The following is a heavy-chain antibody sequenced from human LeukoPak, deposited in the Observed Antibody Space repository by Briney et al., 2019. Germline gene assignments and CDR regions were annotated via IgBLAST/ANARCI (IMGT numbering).Heavy chain of an antibody. Sequence: GGSLRLSCAASGFTFSDYYMSWIRQAPGKGLEWVSYISSSSSYTNYADSVKGRFTISRDNAKNSLYLQMNSLRAEDTAVYYCARRSLRGATEGWFDPWGQGTLVTVSS. J-gene: IGHJ5*02. CDR2: ISSSSSYT. CDR3: ARRSLRGATEGWFDP. D-gene: IGHD1-26*01. CDR1: GFTFSDYY. V-gene: IGHV3-11*03.